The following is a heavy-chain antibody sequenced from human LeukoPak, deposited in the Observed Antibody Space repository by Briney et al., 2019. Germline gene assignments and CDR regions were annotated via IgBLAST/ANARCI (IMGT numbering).Heavy chain of an antibody. CDR3: ASIRDYYYYMDV. CDR1: GFTFDDYG. Sequence: GGSLRLSCAASGFTFDDYGMSWVRQAPGKGLEWVSGINWNGGSTGYADSVKGRFTISRDNAKNSLYLQMNSLRAEDTAVYYCASIRDYYYYMDVWGKGTTVTVSS. J-gene: IGHJ6*03. V-gene: IGHV3-20*04. CDR2: INWNGGST.